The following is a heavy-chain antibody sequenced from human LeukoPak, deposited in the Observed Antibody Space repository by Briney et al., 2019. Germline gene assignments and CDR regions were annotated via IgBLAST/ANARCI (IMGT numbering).Heavy chain of an antibody. CDR1: GYTFTGYY. V-gene: IGHV1-2*02. J-gene: IGHJ4*02. CDR3: ARESGIYYFDY. Sequence: SVKLSCKASGYTFTGYYMRWVRQPPGQGIEWMGWINPDSGGTNYAQKFQGSVTTTRDTSISTAYMELSRLRSADTAVYYCARESGIYYFDYWGQGTLVTVSS. CDR2: INPDSGGT. D-gene: IGHD3-3*01.